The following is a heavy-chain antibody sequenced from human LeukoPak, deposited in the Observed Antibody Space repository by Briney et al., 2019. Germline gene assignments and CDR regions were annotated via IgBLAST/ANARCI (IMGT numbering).Heavy chain of an antibody. J-gene: IGHJ4*02. CDR1: GGSISSYY. D-gene: IGHD4-17*01. CDR3: ARDYGDRTFDY. V-gene: IGHV4-59*12. CDR2: IYHSGST. Sequence: SETLSLTCTVSGGSISSYYWSWIRQPPGKGLEWIGYIYHSGSTYYNPSLKSRVTISVDRSKNQFSLKLSSVTAADTAVYYCARDYGDRTFDYWGQGTLVTVSS.